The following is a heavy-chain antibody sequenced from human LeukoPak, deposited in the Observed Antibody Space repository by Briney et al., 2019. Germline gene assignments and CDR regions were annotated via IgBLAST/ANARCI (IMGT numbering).Heavy chain of an antibody. CDR3: ARARSQTLWFDY. Sequence: PSETLSLTCAVYGGSFSGYYWSWIRQPPGKGLEWNGEINHSGSNNYNPSIKSRVTISVDTSKNRFSLKLSSVTAADTAVYYCARARSQTLWFDYWGQGTLVTVSS. CDR1: GGSFSGYY. D-gene: IGHD2-15*01. J-gene: IGHJ4*02. CDR2: INHSGSN. V-gene: IGHV4-34*01.